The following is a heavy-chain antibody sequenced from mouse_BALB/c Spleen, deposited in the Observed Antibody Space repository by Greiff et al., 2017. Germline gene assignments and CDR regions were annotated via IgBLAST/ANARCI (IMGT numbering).Heavy chain of an antibody. J-gene: IGHJ3*01. CDR3: ARDYGSEGFAY. D-gene: IGHD1-1*01. Sequence: VKLVESGAELAKPGASVKMSCKASGYTFTSYWMHWVKQRPGQGLEWIGYINPSTGYTEYNQKFKDKATLTADKSSSTAYMQLSSLTSEDSAVYYCARDYGSEGFAYWGQGTLVTVSA. V-gene: IGHV1-7*01. CDR1: GYTFTSYW. CDR2: INPSTGYT.